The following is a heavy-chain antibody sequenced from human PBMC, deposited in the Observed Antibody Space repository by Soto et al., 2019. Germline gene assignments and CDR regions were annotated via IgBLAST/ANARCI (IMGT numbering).Heavy chain of an antibody. V-gene: IGHV3-23*01. CDR3: AIDYDYGDSLPFDY. Sequence: EVQLLEAGGGLVQPGGSLRLSCAASGFSFRNYGMSWVRQAPGKGLEWLSAIIGNGDTTYYADSVRGRFTISRDNSKHTLYLQLNDLGAEDTAIYYCAIDYDYGDSLPFDYWGQGTLVTVSS. CDR2: IIGNGDTT. D-gene: IGHD4-17*01. J-gene: IGHJ4*02. CDR1: GFSFRNYG.